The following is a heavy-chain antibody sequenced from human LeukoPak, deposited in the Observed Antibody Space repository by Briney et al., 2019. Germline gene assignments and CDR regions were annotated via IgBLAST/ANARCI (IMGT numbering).Heavy chain of an antibody. J-gene: IGHJ6*04. Sequence: PSETLSLTCTVSGGAITSYYWSWIRQTPGKGLEWIGYIYTSGNTNYNPSLKSRVTLSVDTSRNQFSLRLSSVTAADTAMYYCARQGGYSSPFSVWGKGTTVAVSS. V-gene: IGHV4-4*09. CDR1: GGAITSYY. CDR3: ARQGGYSSPFSV. D-gene: IGHD6-13*01. CDR2: IYTSGNT.